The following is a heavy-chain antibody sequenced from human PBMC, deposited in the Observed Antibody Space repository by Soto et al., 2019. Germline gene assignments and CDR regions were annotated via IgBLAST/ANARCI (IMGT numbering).Heavy chain of an antibody. CDR2: IYSGGST. V-gene: IGHV3-53*01. CDR3: AREGTGILTHYYGMDV. J-gene: IGHJ6*02. CDR1: GFTVSSNY. D-gene: IGHD1-1*01. Sequence: PGGSLRLSCAASGFTVSSNYMSWVRQAPGKGLEWVSVIYSGGSTYYADSVKGRFTISRDNSKNTLYLQMNSLRAEDTAVYYCAREGTGILTHYYGMDVWGQGTTVTVSS.